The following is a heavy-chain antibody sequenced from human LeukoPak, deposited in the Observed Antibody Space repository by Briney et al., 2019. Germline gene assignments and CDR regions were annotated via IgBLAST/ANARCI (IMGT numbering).Heavy chain of an antibody. CDR1: GGTFSTYT. Sequence: SVKVSCKASGGTFSTYTINWVRQSPGHGLEWMGGIIPIFGSANYAQKFQDRVTITADESTSTAYMELSSLRSEDTAVYYCARRILMDVWGNGTTVTVSS. CDR2: IIPIFGSA. V-gene: IGHV1-69*13. CDR3: ARRILMDV. J-gene: IGHJ6*04. D-gene: IGHD2-15*01.